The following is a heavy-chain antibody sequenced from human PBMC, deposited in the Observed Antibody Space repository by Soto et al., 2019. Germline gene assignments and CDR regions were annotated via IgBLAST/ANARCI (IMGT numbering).Heavy chain of an antibody. CDR1: GFTFSSYA. D-gene: IGHD3-22*01. CDR3: AKGALIVVVITYYFDY. J-gene: IGHJ4*02. CDR2: ISGSGGST. Sequence: GGSLRLSCAASGFTFSSYAMSWVRQAPGKGLEWVSAISGSGGSTYYADSVKGRFTISRDNSKNTLYLQMNSLRAEDTAVYYCAKGALIVVVITYYFDYWGQGTLVTSPQ. V-gene: IGHV3-23*01.